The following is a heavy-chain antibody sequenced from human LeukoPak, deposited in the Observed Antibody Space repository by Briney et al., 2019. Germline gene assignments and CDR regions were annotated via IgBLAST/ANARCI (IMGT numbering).Heavy chain of an antibody. V-gene: IGHV3-48*01. D-gene: IGHD3-16*02. CDR2: ISSTGSTI. CDR3: AKDLSDYIWGSYRGDNWFDP. Sequence: GGSLRLSCAASGFTFSSYSINWVRQAPGKGLEWVSYISSTGSTIYYADSVKGRFTISRDKAKNSLYLQMNSLRAEDTAVYYCAKDLSDYIWGSYRGDNWFDPWGQGTLVTVSS. J-gene: IGHJ5*02. CDR1: GFTFSSYS.